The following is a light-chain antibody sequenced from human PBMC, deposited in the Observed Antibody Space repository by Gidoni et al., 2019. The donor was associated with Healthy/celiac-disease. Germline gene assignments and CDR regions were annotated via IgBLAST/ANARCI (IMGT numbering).Light chain of an antibody. J-gene: IGKJ2*03. CDR3: QQYGSSPYS. Sequence: IVLTQSPGTLSLSPGERATLPCRASQSVSSSYLAWYQQNPGQAPRLLIDGASSRATGIPDRCSGSGSGTDFTLTISRLEPEDFAVYYWQQYGSSPYSFGQGTKLEIK. CDR2: GAS. V-gene: IGKV3-20*01. CDR1: QSVSSSY.